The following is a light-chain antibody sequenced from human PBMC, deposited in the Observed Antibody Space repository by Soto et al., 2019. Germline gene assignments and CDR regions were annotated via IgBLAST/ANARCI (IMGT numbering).Light chain of an antibody. J-gene: IGKJ4*01. V-gene: IGKV2-28*01. Sequence: ETVMTQLPLSLSVTPGEPASISCRSSQSLLHTNAYNYLDWYLQKPGQSPQLLIYLSSYRASGVPDRFSGSGSGTEFTLTISSLQPEDFATYYCLQHNSYPLTFGGGTKVDI. CDR3: LQHNSYPLT. CDR2: LSS. CDR1: QSLLHTNAYNY.